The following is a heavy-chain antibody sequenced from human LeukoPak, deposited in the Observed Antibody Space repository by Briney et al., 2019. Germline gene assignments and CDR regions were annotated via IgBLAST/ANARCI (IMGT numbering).Heavy chain of an antibody. J-gene: IGHJ4*02. CDR1: GFTFNTYS. CDR3: ARFKLSSGYDPFDY. V-gene: IGHV3-48*04. D-gene: IGHD5-12*01. Sequence: PGGSLRLSCAASGFTFNTYSMNWVRQAPGKGLEWVSYISSSGSTIYYADSVKGRFIISRDNAKNSLYLQMNSLRAEDTAVYYCARFKLSSGYDPFDYWGQGTLVTVSS. CDR2: ISSSGSTI.